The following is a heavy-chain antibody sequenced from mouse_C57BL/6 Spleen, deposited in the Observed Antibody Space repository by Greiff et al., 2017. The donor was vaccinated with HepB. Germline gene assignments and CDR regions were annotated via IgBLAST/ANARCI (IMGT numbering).Heavy chain of an antibody. D-gene: IGHD1-1*01. CDR2: IYPGSGNT. CDR1: GYTFTDYY. V-gene: IGHV1-76*01. Sequence: VQLQQSGAELVRPGASVKLSCKASGYTFTDYYINWVKQRPGQGLEWIARIYPGSGNTYYNEKFKGKATLTAEKSSSNAYMQLSSLSSEDSAVYFCARDYYGSSLLWYFDVWGTGTTVTVSS. J-gene: IGHJ1*03. CDR3: ARDYYGSSLLWYFDV.